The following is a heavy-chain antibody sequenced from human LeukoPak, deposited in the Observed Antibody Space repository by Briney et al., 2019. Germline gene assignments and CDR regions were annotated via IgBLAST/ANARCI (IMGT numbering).Heavy chain of an antibody. CDR3: ARGGYSYGSAWFDP. D-gene: IGHD5-18*01. Sequence: SETLSLTCTVSGGSISSSSYYWGWIHQPPGKGLEWIGSIYYSGSTYYNPSLKSRVTVSVDTSKNQFSLKLSSVTAADTAVYYCARGGYSYGSAWFDPWGQGTLVTVSS. CDR2: IYYSGST. J-gene: IGHJ5*02. V-gene: IGHV4-39*07. CDR1: GGSISSSSYY.